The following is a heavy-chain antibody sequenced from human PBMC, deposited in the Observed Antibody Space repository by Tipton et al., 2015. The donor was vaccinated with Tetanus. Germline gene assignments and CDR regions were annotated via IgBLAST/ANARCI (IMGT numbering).Heavy chain of an antibody. D-gene: IGHD3-22*01. CDR2: IDPNSGGT. J-gene: IGHJ6*02. V-gene: IGHV1-2*02. Sequence: QLVQSGAEMKKPGASVKVSCKASGYTFTGYYIYWVRQAPGQGLEWMGWIDPNSGGTVYAQKFQGRVTMTRDTSISTAYMELRSLRSDDTAVYYCARDRGDYIYYGMEVWGPGTTVTVS. CDR1: GYTFTGYY. CDR3: ARDRGDYIYYGMEV.